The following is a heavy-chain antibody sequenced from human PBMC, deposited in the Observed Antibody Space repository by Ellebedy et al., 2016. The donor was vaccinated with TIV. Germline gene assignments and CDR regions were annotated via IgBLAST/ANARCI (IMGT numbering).Heavy chain of an antibody. D-gene: IGHD3-22*01. CDR2: IKSKTDGGTT. CDR1: GFTFSNAW. V-gene: IGHV3-15*07. CDR3: TTDGLPLPYYYDSSGYYSGSFDS. Sequence: GGSLRLSXAASGFTFSNAWMNWVRQAPGKGLEWVGRIKSKTDGGTTDYAAPVKGRFTISRDDSKNTLYLQMNSLKTEDTAVYYCTTDGLPLPYYYDSSGYYSGSFDSWGQGTLVTVSS. J-gene: IGHJ4*02.